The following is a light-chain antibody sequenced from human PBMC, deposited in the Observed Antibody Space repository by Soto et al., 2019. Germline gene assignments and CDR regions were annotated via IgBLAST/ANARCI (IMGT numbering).Light chain of an antibody. CDR3: AAWDDSLNGRCV. J-gene: IGLJ1*01. Sequence: QSALTQAPSASGTPGQRVTISCSGSSSNIGSNTVNWYQQLPGTAPKLLIYSNNQRPSGVPDRFSGSKSGASASLAISGLQSEDEADYYCAAWDDSLNGRCVFATGTKVTVL. CDR1: SSNIGSNT. V-gene: IGLV1-44*01. CDR2: SNN.